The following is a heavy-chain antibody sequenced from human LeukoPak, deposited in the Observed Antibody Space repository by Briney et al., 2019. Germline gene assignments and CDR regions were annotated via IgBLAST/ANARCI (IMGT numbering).Heavy chain of an antibody. V-gene: IGHV3-15*01. Sequence: PGGSLRLSCAASGFTFSNAWMSWVRQAPGKGLEWVGRIKIKTDGGTTDYAARVKGRFTISRDDSKNTLYLQMNSLKTEDTAVDYCSTGIPGAEDAFDIWGQGTMVTVSS. CDR2: IKIKTDGGTT. CDR1: GFTFSNAW. D-gene: IGHD2-21*01. CDR3: STGIPGAEDAFDI. J-gene: IGHJ3*02.